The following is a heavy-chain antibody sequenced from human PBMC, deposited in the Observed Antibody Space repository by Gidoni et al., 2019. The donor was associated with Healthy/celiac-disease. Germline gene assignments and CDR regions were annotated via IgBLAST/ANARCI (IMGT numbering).Heavy chain of an antibody. D-gene: IGHD5-18*01. Sequence: QVQLVESGGGVVQPGRSLRLSCASSGFTFISYGMHWVRQAPGKGLEWVAVIWYEGSNKDYADSVKGRLTISRDNSKNTLYLQMNSLRAEDTAVYYCARNGYSYGYYGENWFDPWGQGTLVTVSS. CDR2: IWYEGSNK. CDR3: ARNGYSYGYYGENWFDP. V-gene: IGHV3-33*01. CDR1: GFTFISYG. J-gene: IGHJ5*02.